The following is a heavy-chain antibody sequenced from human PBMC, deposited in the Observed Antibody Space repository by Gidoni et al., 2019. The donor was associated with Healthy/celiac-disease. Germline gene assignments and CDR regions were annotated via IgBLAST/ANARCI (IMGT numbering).Heavy chain of an antibody. Sequence: QVQLVQSGAEVKKPGSSVKVSCKASGGTFSSYTISWVRQAPGHGLEWMGRIIPILGIANYAQKFQGRVTITADNSTSTAYMELSSLRSEDTAVYYCASSGYSSSSGSLVVDYWGQGTLVTVSS. D-gene: IGHD6-6*01. CDR1: GGTFSSYT. J-gene: IGHJ4*02. V-gene: IGHV1-69*02. CDR2: IIPILGIA. CDR3: ASSGYSSSSGSLVVDY.